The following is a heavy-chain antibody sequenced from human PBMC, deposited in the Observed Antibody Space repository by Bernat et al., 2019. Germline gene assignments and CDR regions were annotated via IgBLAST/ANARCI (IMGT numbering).Heavy chain of an antibody. CDR1: GFTFSSYG. CDR3: ARDRAGITARGCDY. J-gene: IGHJ4*02. V-gene: IGHV3-33*01. CDR2: IWYDGSNK. Sequence: QVQLVESGGGVVQPGRSLRLSCAASGFTFSSYGMHWVRQAPGKGLEWVAVIWYDGSNKYYADSVKGRFTISRDNSKNTLYLQMNSLRAEDTVVYYCARDRAGITARGCDYWGQGTLVTVSS. D-gene: IGHD5-24*01.